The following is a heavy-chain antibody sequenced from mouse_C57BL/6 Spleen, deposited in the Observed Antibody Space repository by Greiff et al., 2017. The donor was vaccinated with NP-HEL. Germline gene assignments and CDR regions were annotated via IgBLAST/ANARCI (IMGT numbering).Heavy chain of an antibody. Sequence: QVQLQQSGPELVKPGASVKLSCKASGYTFTSYDINWVKQRPGQGLEWIGWIYPRDGSTKYNEKFKGKATLTVDTSSSTAYMELLSLTSEDSAVYFCARGSDYYGSSYRYFDVWGTGTTVTVSS. CDR2: IYPRDGST. J-gene: IGHJ1*03. CDR1: GYTFTSYD. V-gene: IGHV1-85*01. CDR3: ARGSDYYGSSYRYFDV. D-gene: IGHD1-1*01.